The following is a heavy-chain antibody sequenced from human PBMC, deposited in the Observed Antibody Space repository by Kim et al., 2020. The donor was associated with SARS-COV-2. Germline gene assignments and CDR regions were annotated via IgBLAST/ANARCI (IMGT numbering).Heavy chain of an antibody. CDR2: VHYSGST. V-gene: IGHV4-39*07. CDR1: GVSISSNSYY. CDR3: AYNVRRWPVYYVDR. Sequence: SETLSLTCTVSGVSISSNSYYWGWIRQSPGKGLEWIGSVHYSGSTYYNPSLKSRVIMLVDTSKNQISLNLRSVTAADTAVYYCAYNVRRWPVYYVDRWGR. D-gene: IGHD1-26*01. J-gene: IGHJ2*01.